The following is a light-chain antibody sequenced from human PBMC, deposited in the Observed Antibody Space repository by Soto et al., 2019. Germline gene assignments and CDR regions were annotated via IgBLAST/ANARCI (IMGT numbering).Light chain of an antibody. CDR1: SSDVGSYNL. CDR3: FSYAGSSTFVV. Sequence: QSVLTQPASVSGSPGQSITISCPGTSSDVGSYNLVSWYQQHPGKAPKLMIYEVSKRPSGVSNRFSGSKSGNTASLTISGLQAEDGADYYCFSYAGSSTFVVCGGGTKVTVL. J-gene: IGLJ2*01. V-gene: IGLV2-23*02. CDR2: EVS.